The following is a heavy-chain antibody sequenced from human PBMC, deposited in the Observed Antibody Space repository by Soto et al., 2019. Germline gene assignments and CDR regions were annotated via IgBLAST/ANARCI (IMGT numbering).Heavy chain of an antibody. CDR3: ARALLYCSGGSCFEYYFDY. V-gene: IGHV4-59*01. CDR2: IYYSGST. D-gene: IGHD2-15*01. Sequence: SETLSLTCTVSGGSISSYYWSWIRQPPGKGLEWIGYIYYSGSTNYNPSLKSRVTISVDTSKNQFSLKLSSVTAADTAVYYCARALLYCSGGSCFEYYFDYWGQGTLVTVSS. J-gene: IGHJ4*02. CDR1: GGSISSYY.